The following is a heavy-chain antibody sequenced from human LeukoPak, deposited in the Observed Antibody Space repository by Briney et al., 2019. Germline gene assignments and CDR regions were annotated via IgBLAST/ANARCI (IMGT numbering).Heavy chain of an antibody. J-gene: IGHJ3*02. Sequence: SVKVSCKASGGTFSSYAFSWVRQAPGQGLEWMGGIIPIFGTANYAQKFQGRVTITADESTSTAYMELSSLRSEDTAVYYCARGYYDFWSGSPSNTGAFDIWAKGQWSPSLQ. V-gene: IGHV1-69*13. CDR2: IIPIFGTA. D-gene: IGHD3-3*01. CDR1: GGTFSSYA. CDR3: ARGYYDFWSGSPSNTGAFDI.